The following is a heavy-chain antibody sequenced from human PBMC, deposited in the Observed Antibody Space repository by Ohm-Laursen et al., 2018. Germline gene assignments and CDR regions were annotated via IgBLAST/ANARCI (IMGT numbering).Heavy chain of an antibody. V-gene: IGHV4-34*01. D-gene: IGHD3-22*01. Sequence: SETLSLTCAVYGGSFSGYYWSWIRQPPGKGLEWIGEINHSGSTNYNPSLKSRVTISVDTSKNQFSLKPSSVTAADTAVYYCARGRYYYDSSGYYRNYYYYYGMDVWGQGTTVTVSS. CDR2: INHSGST. CDR3: ARGRYYYDSSGYYRNYYYYYGMDV. CDR1: GGSFSGYY. J-gene: IGHJ6*02.